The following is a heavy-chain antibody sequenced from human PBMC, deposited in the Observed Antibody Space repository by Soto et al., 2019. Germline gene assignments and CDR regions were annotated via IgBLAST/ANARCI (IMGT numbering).Heavy chain of an antibody. CDR1: GFTFIIYA. D-gene: IGHD3-9*01. CDR3: AKDILTGNTPLSEYYFDY. J-gene: IGHJ4*02. CDR2: ISGSGGST. Sequence: GGSLILSCAASGFTFIIYAMSWVRQAPGKGLEWVSAISGSGGSTYYADSVKGRFTISRDNSKNTLYLQMNSLRAEDTAVYYCAKDILTGNTPLSEYYFDYWGQGNLVTVSS. V-gene: IGHV3-23*01.